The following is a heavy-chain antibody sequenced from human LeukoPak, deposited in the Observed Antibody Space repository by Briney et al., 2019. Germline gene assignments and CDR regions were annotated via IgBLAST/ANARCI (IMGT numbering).Heavy chain of an antibody. CDR2: IYYTGST. J-gene: IGHJ4*02. V-gene: IGHV4-59*11. Sequence: PSETLSLTCTVSGGSISSHYWSWIRQPPGKGLEWIGYIYYTGSTNYNPSLKSRVTISVDTSKNQFSLKLSSVTAADTAVYYCARDRGSAWDHWGQGTLVTVSS. D-gene: IGHD6-19*01. CDR3: ARDRGSAWDH. CDR1: GGSISSHY.